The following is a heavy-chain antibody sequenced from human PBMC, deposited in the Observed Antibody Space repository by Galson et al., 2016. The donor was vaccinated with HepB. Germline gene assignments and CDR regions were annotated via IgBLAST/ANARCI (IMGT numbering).Heavy chain of an antibody. J-gene: IGHJ4*02. CDR3: AKNFDY. V-gene: IGHV4-4*01. Sequence: ETLSLTCAVSGDSISSNKWWCWVRQPLGKGLEWIAEIYHSGIINYNPSLKSRVTICIDKSKNQLSMILTSVTAADTAIFSCAKNFDYWRQGVLVTVSS. CDR1: GDSISSNKW. CDR2: IYHSGII.